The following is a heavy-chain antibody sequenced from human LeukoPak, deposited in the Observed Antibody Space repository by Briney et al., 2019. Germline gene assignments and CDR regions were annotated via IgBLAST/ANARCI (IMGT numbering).Heavy chain of an antibody. J-gene: IGHJ5*02. D-gene: IGHD5-18*01. CDR1: GGSISSYY. CDR2: IYYSGST. CDR3: VKAPTVAASYGWFDP. Sequence: SETLSLTCTVSGGSISSYYWSWIRQPPGKGLEWIGYIYYSGSTNYNPSLRSRVVISADTSKNQFSLRVDSMTAADTAVYYCVKAPTVAASYGWFDPWGQGTLVTVSS. V-gene: IGHV4-59*12.